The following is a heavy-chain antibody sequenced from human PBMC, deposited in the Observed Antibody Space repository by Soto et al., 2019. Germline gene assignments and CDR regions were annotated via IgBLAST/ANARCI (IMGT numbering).Heavy chain of an antibody. J-gene: IGHJ5*02. Sequence: TLSLTCTVSGGSISSGGYYWSWIRQHPGKGLEWIGYIYYSGTTYYNPSLKSRVTISVDTSKNQFSLTLSSVSAADTALYYCARCSLVVVPAPGFDPWGRGTLVTVSS. CDR2: IYYSGTT. CDR3: ARCSLVVVPAPGFDP. CDR1: GGSISSGGYY. V-gene: IGHV4-31*03. D-gene: IGHD2-2*01.